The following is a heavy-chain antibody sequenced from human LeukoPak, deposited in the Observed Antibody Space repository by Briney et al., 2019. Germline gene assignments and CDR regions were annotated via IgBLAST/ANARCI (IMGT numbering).Heavy chain of an antibody. Sequence: ASVKVSCKACVGTFSSYAISWVRQVPGQGLEWMGGIIPIFGTANYAQKFQGRVTITADKSTSTAYMELSSLRSEDTAVYYCARDTNYGSGSYYNNLVANWGQGTLVTVSS. J-gene: IGHJ4*02. CDR2: IIPIFGTA. D-gene: IGHD3-10*01. CDR1: VGTFSSYA. V-gene: IGHV1-69*06. CDR3: ARDTNYGSGSYYNNLVAN.